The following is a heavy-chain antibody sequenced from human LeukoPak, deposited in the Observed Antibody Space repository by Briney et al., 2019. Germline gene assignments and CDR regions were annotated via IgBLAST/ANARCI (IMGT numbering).Heavy chain of an antibody. CDR2: IYYSGST. Sequence: PSVTLSLTCTVSGGSISSSSYYWGWIRQPPGKGLEWIGSIYYSGSTYYNPSLKSRVTISVDTSKNQFSLKLSSVTAADTAVYYCASLSTLDYWGQGTLVTVSS. J-gene: IGHJ4*02. CDR1: GGSISSSSYY. V-gene: IGHV4-39*01. CDR3: ASLSTLDY.